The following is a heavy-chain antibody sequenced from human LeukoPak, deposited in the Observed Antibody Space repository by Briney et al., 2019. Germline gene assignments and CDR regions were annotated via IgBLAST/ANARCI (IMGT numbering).Heavy chain of an antibody. CDR3: ARDNTAMKDY. V-gene: IGHV3-11*01. J-gene: IGHJ4*02. CDR2: ISSAAATT. CDR1: GFTFSDHY. D-gene: IGHD5-18*01. Sequence: GGSLRLSCAASGFTFSDHYMAWVRQAPGKGLEWLSYISSAAATTYYPDFVKGRFTISRDNAKNLLFLEMTNLRVDDTAVYYCARDNTAMKDYWGQGTLVTVSS.